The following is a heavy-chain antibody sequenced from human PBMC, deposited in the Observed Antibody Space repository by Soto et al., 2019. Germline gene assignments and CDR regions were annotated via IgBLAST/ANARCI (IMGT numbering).Heavy chain of an antibody. CDR1: GGSISSSSYY. CDR3: AGHWTGHYDSSGSDYFDY. V-gene: IGHV4-39*01. Sequence: SETLSLTCTVSGGSISSSSYYWGWIRQPPGKGLEWIGSIYYSGSTYYNPSLKSRVTISVDTSKNQFSLKLSSVTAADTAVYYCAGHWTGHYDSSGSDYFDYWGQGTLVTVSS. CDR2: IYYSGST. D-gene: IGHD3-22*01. J-gene: IGHJ4*02.